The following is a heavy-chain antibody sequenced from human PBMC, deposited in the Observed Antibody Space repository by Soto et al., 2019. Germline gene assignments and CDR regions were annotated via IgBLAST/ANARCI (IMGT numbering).Heavy chain of an antibody. CDR2: IIPIFGTA. CDR1: GGTFSSYA. D-gene: IGHD4-4*01. Sequence: QVQLVQSGAEVKKPGSSVKVSCKASGGTFSSYAISWVRQAPGQGLEWLGGIIPIFGTANYAQKFQGRVTITADESTSTAYMELSSLRSEEKAEYYCASPYLSNFPDGMDVWGQGTTVTVSS. CDR3: ASPYLSNFPDGMDV. V-gene: IGHV1-69*12. J-gene: IGHJ6*02.